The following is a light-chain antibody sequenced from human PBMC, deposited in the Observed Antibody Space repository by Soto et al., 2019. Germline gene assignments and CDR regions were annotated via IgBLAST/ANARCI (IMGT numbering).Light chain of an antibody. Sequence: EIVMTQSPATLSVSPGERATLSCRASQSVSSNLAWYQQKLGQAPRLLIYGASTRATGIPDRFSGSGSGTEFILTISRLQSEDVAVYYCQKYNNWPPLTFGQGTRLEI. CDR1: QSVSSN. CDR3: QKYNNWPPLT. CDR2: GAS. J-gene: IGKJ5*01. V-gene: IGKV3D-15*01.